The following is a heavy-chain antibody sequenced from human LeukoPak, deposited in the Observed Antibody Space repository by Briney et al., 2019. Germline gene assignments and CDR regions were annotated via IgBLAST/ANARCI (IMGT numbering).Heavy chain of an antibody. V-gene: IGHV4-39*01. CDR1: GGSISSSSYY. CDR3: ARQDDILPPNWFDP. D-gene: IGHD3-9*01. Sequence: SETLSLTCTVSGGSISSSSYYWGWIRQPPGKGLEWIGSIYYSGGTYYNPSLKSRVTISVDTSKNQFSLKLSSVTAAGTAVYYCARQDDILPPNWFDPWGQGTLVTVSS. J-gene: IGHJ5*02. CDR2: IYYSGGT.